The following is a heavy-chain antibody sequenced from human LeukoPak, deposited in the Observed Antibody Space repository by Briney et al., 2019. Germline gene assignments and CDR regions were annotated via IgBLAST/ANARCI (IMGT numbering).Heavy chain of an antibody. D-gene: IGHD3-16*02. CDR2: IRYDGSNK. CDR1: GFTFSSYG. J-gene: IGHJ4*02. CDR3: ARDYVWGSYRSIKADY. V-gene: IGHV3-30*02. Sequence: GGSLRLSCAASGFTFSSYGMYWVRQAPGKGLEWVAFIRYDGSNKYYADSVKGRFTISRDNSKNTLYLQMNSLRAEDTAVYYCARDYVWGSYRSIKADYWGQGTLVTVSS.